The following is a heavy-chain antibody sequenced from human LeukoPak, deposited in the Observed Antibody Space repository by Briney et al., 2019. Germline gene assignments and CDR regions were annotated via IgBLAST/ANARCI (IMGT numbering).Heavy chain of an antibody. CDR2: IIPILGIA. CDR1: GGTYSSYA. CDR3: ARAFMTGSSSAFDI. J-gene: IGHJ3*02. Sequence: ASVKVSCKASGGTYSSYAISWVRQAPGQGLEWMGRIIPILGIANYAQKFQGRVTITADKSTSTAYMELSSMRPEDTAVYYCARAFMTGSSSAFDIWGQGTMVTVSS. D-gene: IGHD3-16*01. V-gene: IGHV1-69*04.